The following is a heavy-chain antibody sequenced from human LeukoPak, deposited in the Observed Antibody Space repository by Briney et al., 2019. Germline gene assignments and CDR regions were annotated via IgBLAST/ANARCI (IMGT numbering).Heavy chain of an antibody. V-gene: IGHV2-70*11. J-gene: IGHJ4*02. CDR1: GFSLSTSGMC. CDR2: IDWDDDK. Sequence: SGPALVKPTQTLTLTCTFSGFSLSTSGMCVSWIRQPPGKALEWLARIDWDDDKYYSTSLKTRLTISKDTSKNQVVLTMTNMDPVDTATYHCARHYYDSSGYSFDYWGQGTLVTVSS. D-gene: IGHD3-22*01. CDR3: ARHYYDSSGYSFDY.